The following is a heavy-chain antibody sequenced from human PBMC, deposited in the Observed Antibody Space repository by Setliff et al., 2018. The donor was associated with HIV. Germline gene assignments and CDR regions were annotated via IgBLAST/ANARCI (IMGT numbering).Heavy chain of an antibody. CDR1: GFTFSTYW. V-gene: IGHV3-7*01. Sequence: PGGSLRLSCVASGFTFSTYWMTWVRQAPEKGLEWVASIKEDGSEEYYVDSVKGRCTISRDNAENSLYLQMNSLRAADTAVYYCARAVSSGWYFGDAFDIWGQGTMVTVSS. D-gene: IGHD6-19*01. CDR2: IKEDGSEE. CDR3: ARAVSSGWYFGDAFDI. J-gene: IGHJ3*02.